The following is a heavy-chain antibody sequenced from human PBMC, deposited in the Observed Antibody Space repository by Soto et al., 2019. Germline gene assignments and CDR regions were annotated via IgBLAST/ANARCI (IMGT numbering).Heavy chain of an antibody. CDR1: GGTFSSYA. D-gene: IGHD2-15*01. Sequence: ASVKVSCKASGGTFSSYAISWVRQAPGQGLEWMGGIIPIFGTANYAQKFQGRVTITADKSTSTAYMELSSLRSEDTAVYYCATPANFFYYGMDVWGQGTTVTVSS. J-gene: IGHJ6*02. CDR2: IIPIFGTA. V-gene: IGHV1-69*06. CDR3: ATPANFFYYGMDV.